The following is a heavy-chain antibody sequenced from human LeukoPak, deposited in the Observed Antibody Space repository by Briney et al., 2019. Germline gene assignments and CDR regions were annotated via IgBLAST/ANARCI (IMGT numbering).Heavy chain of an antibody. J-gene: IGHJ4*02. CDR2: IYYSGST. D-gene: IGHD6-13*01. CDR3: AAAAAGTEY. V-gene: IGHV4-59*08. CDR1: GGSFSGYY. Sequence: SETLSLTCAVYGGSFSGYYWSWIRRPPGKGLEWIGYIYYSGSTNYNPSLKSRVTISVDPSNNQFSLKLGSVTAADTAVYYCAAAAAGTEYWGQGTLVTVSS.